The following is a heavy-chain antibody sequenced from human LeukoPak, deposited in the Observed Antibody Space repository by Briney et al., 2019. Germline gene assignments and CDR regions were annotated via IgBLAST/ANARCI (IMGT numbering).Heavy chain of an antibody. CDR2: INSDGSST. D-gene: IGHD6-25*01. J-gene: IGHJ4*02. CDR3: STPRGGSPGDY. CDR1: GLTFSSNW. Sequence: GGSLRLPCATSGLTFSSNWMHWVRQAPGKGLVWVSRINSDGSSTIYAGSVKGRFTISRDNAKNTLYLKMNSLRDEDTAVYYCSTPRGGSPGDYWGQGALVTVSS. V-gene: IGHV3-74*01.